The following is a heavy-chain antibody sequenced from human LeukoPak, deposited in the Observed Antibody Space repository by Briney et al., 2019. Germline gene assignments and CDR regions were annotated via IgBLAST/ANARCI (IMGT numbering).Heavy chain of an antibody. CDR1: GYSFTSYW. V-gene: IGHV5-51*01. CDR2: IYPGDSES. Sequence: GESLEISCKGSGYSFTSYWIGWVRQMPGKGLEWMGIIYPGDSESRYSPSFQGQVTISADKSFSTAFLQWSSLTASDTAMYYCARLYCSGGSCYWGTFDYWGQGTLVTVSS. D-gene: IGHD2-15*01. CDR3: ARLYCSGGSCYWGTFDY. J-gene: IGHJ4*02.